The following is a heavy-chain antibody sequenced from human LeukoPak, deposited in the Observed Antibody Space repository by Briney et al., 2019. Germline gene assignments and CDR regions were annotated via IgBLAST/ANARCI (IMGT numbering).Heavy chain of an antibody. D-gene: IGHD3-16*02. V-gene: IGHV4-34*01. CDR2: INHSGST. Sequence: PSETLSLTCAVYGGSFSGYYWSWIRQPPGKGLEWIGEINHSGSTNYNPSLKSRVTISVDTSKNQSSLKLSSVTAADTAVYYCARMHYVWGSYRPYYFDYWGQGTLVTVSS. J-gene: IGHJ4*02. CDR1: GGSFSGYY. CDR3: ARMHYVWGSYRPYYFDY.